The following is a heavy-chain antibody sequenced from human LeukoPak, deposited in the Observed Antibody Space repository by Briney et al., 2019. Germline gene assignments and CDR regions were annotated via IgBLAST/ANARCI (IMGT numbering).Heavy chain of an antibody. D-gene: IGHD2-2*01. CDR1: GYTFTTYY. V-gene: IGHV1-46*01. J-gene: IGHJ4*02. Sequence: ASVKVSCKASGYTFTTYYMEWVRQAPGQGLEWMGRINPSDGATDYAQKFQGRVTMTRDMSTATVYMDVSSLRSEDTAVYYCARGRGIGLGPVDVGGRFDYWGQGTLVTASS. CDR2: INPSDGAT. CDR3: ARGRGIGLGPVDVGGRFDY.